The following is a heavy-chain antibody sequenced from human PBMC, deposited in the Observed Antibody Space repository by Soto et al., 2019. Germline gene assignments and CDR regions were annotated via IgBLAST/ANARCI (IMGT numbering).Heavy chain of an antibody. CDR1: DGSISSNNW. V-gene: IGHV4-4*02. Sequence: QVQLQESGPGLVKPSGTLSLTCAVSDGSISSNNWWSWVRQPPGKGLEWIGEIYHSGITNYNPSLKSRVTISVDKYKNQLSLKLNSVTAADTAMYYCVRAFQRSSWPFDYWGQGTLVTVSS. D-gene: IGHD6-13*01. J-gene: IGHJ4*02. CDR2: IYHSGIT. CDR3: VRAFQRSSWPFDY.